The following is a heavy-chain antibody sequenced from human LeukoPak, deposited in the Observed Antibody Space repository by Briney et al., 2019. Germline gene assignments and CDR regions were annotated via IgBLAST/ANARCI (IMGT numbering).Heavy chain of an antibody. J-gene: IGHJ4*02. V-gene: IGHV3-23*01. Sequence: GGSLRLSCAASGFTFSSYAMSWVRQAPGKGLEWVSATSGSGGSTYYADSVKGRFTISRDNSKNTLYLPMNSLRAEDTAVYYCANIRVAGTDYWVQGTLVTVSS. D-gene: IGHD6-19*01. CDR2: TSGSGGST. CDR1: GFTFSSYA. CDR3: ANIRVAGTDY.